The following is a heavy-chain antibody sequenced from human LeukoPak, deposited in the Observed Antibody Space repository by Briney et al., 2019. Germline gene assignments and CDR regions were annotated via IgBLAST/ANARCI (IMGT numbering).Heavy chain of an antibody. CDR2: ISWNSGTV. Sequence: GGSLRLSCVASGFTFDNFAMHWVRQPPGKGLEWVSGISWNSGTVAYADSVKGRFTISRDNAKNSLYLQMNNLRTEDTALYYCARRTNNVMCFDYWGQGTLVTVSS. J-gene: IGHJ4*02. V-gene: IGHV3-9*01. CDR3: ARRTNNVMCFDY. CDR1: GFTFDNFA. D-gene: IGHD2-21*01.